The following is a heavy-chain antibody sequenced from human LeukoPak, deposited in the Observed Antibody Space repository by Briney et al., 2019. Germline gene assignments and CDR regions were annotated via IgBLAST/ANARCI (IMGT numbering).Heavy chain of an antibody. CDR3: ARVDLVVAATYHAIDI. Sequence: PGGSLRLSCAASGFTFSSYWMHWVRQAPGKGLVWVSRINSDGSSTTYADSAKGRFTISRDNAKNTLYLQMNSLRAEDTAVYYCARVDLVVAATYHAIDIWGQGTMVTVSS. V-gene: IGHV3-74*01. CDR2: INSDGSST. J-gene: IGHJ3*02. D-gene: IGHD2-15*01. CDR1: GFTFSSYW.